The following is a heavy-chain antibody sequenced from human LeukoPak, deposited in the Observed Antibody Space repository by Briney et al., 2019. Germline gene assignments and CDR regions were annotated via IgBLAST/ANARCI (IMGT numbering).Heavy chain of an antibody. CDR2: ISSSSSYI. Sequence: KPGGSLRLSCAASGFTFSSYSMNWVRHAPGKGLEWVSSISSSSSYIYYADSVKGRFTISRDNAKNSLYLQMNSLRAEDTAVYYCARGRIAAAGRYFDYWGQGTLVTVSS. CDR1: GFTFSSYS. D-gene: IGHD6-13*01. V-gene: IGHV3-21*01. CDR3: ARGRIAAAGRYFDY. J-gene: IGHJ4*02.